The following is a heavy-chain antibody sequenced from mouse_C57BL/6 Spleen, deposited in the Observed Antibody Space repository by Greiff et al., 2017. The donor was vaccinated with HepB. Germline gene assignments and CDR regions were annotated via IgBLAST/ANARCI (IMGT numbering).Heavy chain of an antibody. V-gene: IGHV1-81*01. J-gene: IGHJ4*01. Sequence: VMLVESGAELARPGASVKLSCKASGYTFTSYGISWVKQRTGQGLEWIGEIYPRSGNTYYNEKFKGKATLTADKSSSTAYMELRSLTSEDSAVYFCARRDYDDMDYYAMDYWGQGTSVTVSS. D-gene: IGHD2-4*01. CDR1: GYTFTSYG. CDR3: ARRDYDDMDYYAMDY. CDR2: IYPRSGNT.